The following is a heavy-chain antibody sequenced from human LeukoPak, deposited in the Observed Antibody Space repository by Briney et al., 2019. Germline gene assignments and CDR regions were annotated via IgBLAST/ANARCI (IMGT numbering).Heavy chain of an antibody. V-gene: IGHV3-30-3*01. J-gene: IGHJ5*02. CDR3: ARERRWDCSSTSCPFDP. Sequence: PGGSLRLSCAASGFTFSSYAMHWVRQAPGKGLEWVAVISYDGSNKYYADSVKGRFTISRDNSKNTLYLQMNSLRAEDTAVYYCARERRWDCSSTSCPFDPWGQGTLVTVS. CDR2: ISYDGSNK. CDR1: GFTFSSYA. D-gene: IGHD2-2*01.